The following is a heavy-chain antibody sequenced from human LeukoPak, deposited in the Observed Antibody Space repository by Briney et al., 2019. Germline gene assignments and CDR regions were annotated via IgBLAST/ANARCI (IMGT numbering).Heavy chain of an antibody. D-gene: IGHD6-13*01. Sequence: GASVKVSCKASGYTFTSYYMHWVRQTPGQGLEWMEVINPSGGSTSYAQKFQGRATMTRDMSTSTIYMELSSLRSEDTAVYYCARDLKRVGSSWSAAFDIWGQGTMVTVSS. CDR2: INPSGGST. J-gene: IGHJ3*02. V-gene: IGHV1-46*01. CDR3: ARDLKRVGSSWSAAFDI. CDR1: GYTFTSYY.